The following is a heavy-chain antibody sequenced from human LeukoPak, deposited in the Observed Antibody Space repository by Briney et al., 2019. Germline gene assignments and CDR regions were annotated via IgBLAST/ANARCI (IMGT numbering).Heavy chain of an antibody. V-gene: IGHV3-30*04. J-gene: IGHJ4*02. CDR1: GFTFSSYA. Sequence: GGSLRLSCAASGFTFSSYAMHWVRQAPGKGLEWVAVISYDGSNKYYADSVKGRFTISRDNSKNTLYLQMNSLRAEDTAVYYCASSYSSSSPFDYWGQGSLVTVSS. CDR2: ISYDGSNK. CDR3: ASSYSSSSPFDY. D-gene: IGHD6-6*01.